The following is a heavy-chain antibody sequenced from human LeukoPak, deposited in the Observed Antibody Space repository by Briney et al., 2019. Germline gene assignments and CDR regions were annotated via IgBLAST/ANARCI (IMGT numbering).Heavy chain of an antibody. CDR3: ARYREAYEHLPNALDL. D-gene: IGHD5-24*01. V-gene: IGHV4-61*02. CDR2: IYSSGTT. CDR1: GGSVNTNALC. Sequence: SQTLSLTCTVSGGSVNTNALCWNWLRQSDGKGLEWIGRIYSSGTTEYNPSLHSRVTMPLDTSKNHSSLKLSSATASDTAVYYCARYREAYEHLPNALDLWGQGTMVTVSS. J-gene: IGHJ3*01.